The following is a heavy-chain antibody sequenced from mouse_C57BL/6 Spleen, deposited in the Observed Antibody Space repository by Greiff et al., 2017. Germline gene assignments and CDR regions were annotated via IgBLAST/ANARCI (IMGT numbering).Heavy chain of an antibody. Sequence: EVQLQQSGAELVKPGASVKLSCTASGFTITDYCMHWVKQRPEQGLEWIGRIDPGDGETKYAPKFQGKATITADTSSNTAYLQLSSLTSEDSAVYYCARASDYDEWFADRGQAPLVTVSA. CDR2: IDPGDGET. D-gene: IGHD2-4*01. CDR1: GFTITDYC. J-gene: IGHJ3*01. CDR3: ARASDYDEWFAD. V-gene: IGHV14-2*01.